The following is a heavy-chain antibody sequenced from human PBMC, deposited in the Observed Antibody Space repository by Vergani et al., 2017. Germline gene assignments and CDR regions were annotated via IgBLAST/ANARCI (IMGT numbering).Heavy chain of an antibody. CDR3: ARVPSKYYYYYMDV. V-gene: IGHV1-2*02. CDR2: INPNSGGT. CDR1: GYTFTSYD. J-gene: IGHJ6*03. Sequence: QVQLVQSGAEVKKPGASVKVSSKASGYTFTSYDINWVRQATGQGLEWMGWINPNSGGTNYAQKFQGRVTMTRETAISTAYMELSRLRSDDTAVYYCARVPSKYYYYYMDVWGKGTTVTVSS.